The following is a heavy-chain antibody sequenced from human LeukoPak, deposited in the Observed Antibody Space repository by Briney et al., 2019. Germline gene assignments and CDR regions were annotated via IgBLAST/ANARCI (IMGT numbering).Heavy chain of an antibody. V-gene: IGHV4-59*08. CDR3: AGQARTSYVVVITYFDY. J-gene: IGHJ4*02. D-gene: IGHD3-22*01. Sequence: SETLSLTCTVSGGSISSYYWSWIRQPPGKGLEWIGYIYYSGSTNYNPSLKSRVTISVDTSKNQFSLKLSSVTAADTAVYYCAGQARTSYVVVITYFDYWGQGTLVTVSS. CDR2: IYYSGST. CDR1: GGSISSYY.